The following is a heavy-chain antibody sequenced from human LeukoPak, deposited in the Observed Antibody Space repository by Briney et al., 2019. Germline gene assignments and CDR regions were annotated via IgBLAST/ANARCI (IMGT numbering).Heavy chain of an antibody. Sequence: GRSLRLSCEASGFPFSASAMTWVRQAPGKGLEWVSHILSTGTTYYAVSVRGRFTISRDNAKNTLYLLMTSLRADDTAVYYCATVKYDYGDLVGWFDPWGQGTLVTVSS. V-gene: IGHV3-23*01. CDR3: ATVKYDYGDLVGWFDP. CDR1: GFPFSASA. D-gene: IGHD4-17*01. CDR2: ILSTGTT. J-gene: IGHJ5*02.